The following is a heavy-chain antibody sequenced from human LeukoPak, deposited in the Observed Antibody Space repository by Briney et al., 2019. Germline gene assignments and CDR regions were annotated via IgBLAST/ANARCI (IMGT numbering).Heavy chain of an antibody. CDR2: INPNSGGT. V-gene: IGHV1-2*04. Sequence: ASVKVSCKASGYTSTGYYMHWVRQAPGQGLEWMGWINPNSGGTNYAQKFQGWVTMTRDTSISTAYMELSRLGSDDTAVYYCAREAYCSSTSCHEGANAFDIWGQGTMVTVSS. J-gene: IGHJ3*02. CDR1: GYTSTGYY. D-gene: IGHD2-2*01. CDR3: AREAYCSSTSCHEGANAFDI.